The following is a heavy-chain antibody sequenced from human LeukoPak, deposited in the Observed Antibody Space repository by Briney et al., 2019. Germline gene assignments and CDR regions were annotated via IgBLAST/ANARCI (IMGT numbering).Heavy chain of an antibody. J-gene: IGHJ4*02. V-gene: IGHV1-18*01. CDR1: GGTFSSFA. D-gene: IGHD3-3*01. CDR2: ISAYNGNT. Sequence: ASVKVSCKASGGTFSSFAISWVRQAPGQGLEWMGWISAYNGNTNYAQKLQGRVTMTTDTSTSTTYMELRSLRSDDTAVYYCARRFLEWLPYFDYWGQGTLVTVSS. CDR3: ARRFLEWLPYFDY.